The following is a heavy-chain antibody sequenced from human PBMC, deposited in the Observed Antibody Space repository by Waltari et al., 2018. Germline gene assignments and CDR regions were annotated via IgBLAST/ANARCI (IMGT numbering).Heavy chain of an antibody. CDR1: GFALSSYD. CDR2: IGTADDT. J-gene: IGHJ4*01. D-gene: IGHD4-17*01. Sequence: EVQLVESGGGLVQPGGSLRLSCAASGFALSSYDMHWVRQATGKGLGWVSSIGTADDTYHSGSVKGRFTISRENAKNSLHLQMNALRAEDTAVYYCARGGTVTDVDYWGHGTLVIVSS. V-gene: IGHV3-13*01. CDR3: ARGGTVTDVDY.